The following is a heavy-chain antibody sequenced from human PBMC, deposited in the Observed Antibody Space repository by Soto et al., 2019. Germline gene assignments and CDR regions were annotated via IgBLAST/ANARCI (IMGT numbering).Heavy chain of an antibody. CDR1: GGSIGSRDYY. J-gene: IGHJ6*02. CDR2: IYYNGNT. D-gene: IGHD3-10*01. CDR3: ARDKGGAALKGSGMDV. Sequence: QVQVPESGPGLVKPSQTLSLKCSVSGGSIGSRDYYWSWIRQHPEKALEGIGSIYYNGNTDYNPSHRCRPSMSLDTSMNEFSLKLTSVTAADTAVYYCARDKGGAALKGSGMDVRGQGTTVTVS. V-gene: IGHV4-31*02.